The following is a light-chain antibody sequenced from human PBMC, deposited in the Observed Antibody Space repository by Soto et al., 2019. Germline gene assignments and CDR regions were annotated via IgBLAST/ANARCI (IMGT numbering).Light chain of an antibody. CDR1: SSDVGGYNY. Sequence: QSALTQPPSASGSPGQSVTISCTGTSSDVGGYNYVSWYQQHPGKAPKLMMYEVSKRPSGVPDRFSGSKFGNTASLTVSGLQAEDEAHYYCTSYAGSNNLVVSGGGTKLTVL. CDR2: EVS. V-gene: IGLV2-8*01. CDR3: TSYAGSNNLVV. J-gene: IGLJ2*01.